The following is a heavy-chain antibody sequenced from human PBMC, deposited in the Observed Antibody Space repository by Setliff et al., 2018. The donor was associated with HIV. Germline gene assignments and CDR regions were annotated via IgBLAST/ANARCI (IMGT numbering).Heavy chain of an antibody. CDR2: IYNSGST. CDR3: ASGEGIVGAWKTWLDP. CDR1: GGSISSGSYY. Sequence: SETLSLTCSVSGGSISSGSYYWSWIRQPAGKGLEWIGRIYNSGSTIYNPSLKSRVTLSLDTSKNQFSLKLSSVTAADTAMYYCASGEGIVGAWKTWLDPWGQGALVTVSS. J-gene: IGHJ5*02. D-gene: IGHD1-26*01. V-gene: IGHV4-61*02.